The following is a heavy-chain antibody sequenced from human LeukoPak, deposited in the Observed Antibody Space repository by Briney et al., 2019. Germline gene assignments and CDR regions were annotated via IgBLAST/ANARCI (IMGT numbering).Heavy chain of an antibody. CDR3: ARDLKYYDFWSGPDY. J-gene: IGHJ4*02. CDR1: GFTFSSYS. V-gene: IGHV3-21*01. CDR2: ISSSSSYI. D-gene: IGHD3-3*01. Sequence: GGSLRLSCVASGFTFSSYSMNWVRQAPGKGLEWVSSISSSSSYIYYADSVKGRFTISRDNAKNSLYLQMNSLRAEDTAVYYCARDLKYYDFWSGPDYWGQGTLVTVSS.